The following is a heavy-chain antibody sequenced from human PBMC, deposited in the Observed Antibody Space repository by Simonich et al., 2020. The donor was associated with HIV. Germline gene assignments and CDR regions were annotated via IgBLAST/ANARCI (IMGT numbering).Heavy chain of an antibody. V-gene: IGHV1-24*01. D-gene: IGHD3-22*01. CDR1: GYTLTDLS. CDR3: ATDSAYYYDSRDFYGGYFQH. Sequence: QVQLVQSGAEVKKPGASVKVSCKVSGYTLTDLSLHWVRQAPGKGLELKGNFDPEDGETIYSHEFQGRVTRTEDTATDTAYMELSSLGSEDTAVYYCATDSAYYYDSRDFYGGYFQHWGQGTLVTVSS. J-gene: IGHJ1*01. CDR2: FDPEDGET.